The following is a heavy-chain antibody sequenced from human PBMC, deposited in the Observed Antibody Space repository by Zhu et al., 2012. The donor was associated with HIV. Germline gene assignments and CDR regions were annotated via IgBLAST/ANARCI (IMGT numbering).Heavy chain of an antibody. V-gene: IGHV4-38-2*01. CDR1: GYSIRNGYY. CDR2: VHYSGKT. CDR3: ARLKDPVGRLVRGGVHAFDM. J-gene: IGHJ3*02. D-gene: IGHD3-10*01. Sequence: QVQLQESGPGLVKPSETLSLTCAVSGYSIRNGYYWGWIRQPPGKGLEWIGSVHYSGKTYNNPSLKSRVAISLDSSKNQFSLKLSSVTAADTAVYYCARLKDPVGRLVRGGVHAFDMWGRGTMVTVSS.